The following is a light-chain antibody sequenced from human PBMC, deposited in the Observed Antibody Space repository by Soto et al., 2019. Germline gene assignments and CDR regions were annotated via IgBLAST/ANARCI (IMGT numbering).Light chain of an antibody. CDR2: GAS. Sequence: PGERATLSCRASQSVSSYLAWYQQKPGQAPRLLIYGASTRATGIPARFSGSGSGTEFTLTISSLQSEDFAVYYCQKYNNWPPWTFGQGTKVDIK. J-gene: IGKJ1*01. V-gene: IGKV3-15*01. CDR3: QKYNNWPPWT. CDR1: QSVSSY.